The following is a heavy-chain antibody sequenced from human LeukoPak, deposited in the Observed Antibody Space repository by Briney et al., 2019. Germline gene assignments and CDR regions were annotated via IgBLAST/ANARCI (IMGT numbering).Heavy chain of an antibody. V-gene: IGHV1-24*01. J-gene: IGHJ5*02. CDR1: GYTLTELS. CDR2: FDPEDGET. CDR3: ATDFSFGSGWYWGFDP. D-gene: IGHD6-19*01. Sequence: VASVKVSCKVSGYTLTELSMHWVRQAPGKGLEWMGGFDPEDGETIYAQKFLGRVTMTEDTSTDTAYMELSSLRSEDTAVYYCATDFSFGSGWYWGFDPWGQGTLVTVSS.